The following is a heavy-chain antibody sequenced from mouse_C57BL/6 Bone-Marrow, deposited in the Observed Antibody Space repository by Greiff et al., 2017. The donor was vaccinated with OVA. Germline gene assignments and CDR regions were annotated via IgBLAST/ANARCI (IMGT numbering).Heavy chain of an antibody. V-gene: IGHV5-9-1*02. CDR1: GFTFSSYA. Sequence: EVHLVESGEGLVKPGGSLKLSCAASGFTFSSYAMSWVRQTPEKRLEWVAYISSGGDYIYYADTVKGRFTISRDNARNTLYLQMSSLKSEDTAMYYCTRGRVTAFAYWGQGTLVTVSA. D-gene: IGHD2-2*01. CDR2: ISSGGDYI. J-gene: IGHJ3*01. CDR3: TRGRVTAFAY.